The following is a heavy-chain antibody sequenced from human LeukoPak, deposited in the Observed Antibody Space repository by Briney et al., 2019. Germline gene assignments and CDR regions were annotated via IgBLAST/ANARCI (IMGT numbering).Heavy chain of an antibody. J-gene: IGHJ6*02. V-gene: IGHV4-59*12. Sequence: SETLSLTCTVSGGSISSYYWSWIRQPPGKGLEWIGYIYYSGSTYYNPSLKSRITISLDTSKNQFSLQLSSVTAADTAVYYCARDKSSTVAQHTYAYGMDVWGQGTTVTVSS. CDR1: GGSISSYY. D-gene: IGHD4-23*01. CDR2: IYYSGST. CDR3: ARDKSSTVAQHTYAYGMDV.